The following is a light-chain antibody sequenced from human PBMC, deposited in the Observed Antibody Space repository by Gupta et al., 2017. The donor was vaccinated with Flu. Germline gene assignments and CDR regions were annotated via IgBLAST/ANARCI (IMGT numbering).Light chain of an antibody. Sequence: DIQMTQSPSTLSASVGDSVTITCRASQSIGYYLAWYQQKPGKAPKVLIYKASSLESGVPSRFSGSGSGTEFTLTISSLQPDYFATYYCQRCNDYSPYTFGQGTKLEIK. J-gene: IGKJ2*01. CDR3: QRCNDYSPYT. V-gene: IGKV1-5*03. CDR1: QSIGYY. CDR2: KAS.